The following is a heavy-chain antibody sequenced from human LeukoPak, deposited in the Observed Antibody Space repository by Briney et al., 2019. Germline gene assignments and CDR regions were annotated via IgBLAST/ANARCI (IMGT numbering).Heavy chain of an antibody. J-gene: IGHJ4*02. Sequence: PGRSLRLSCAASGFTLNNYGMHWVRQAPGKGLEWVAVIWYDGSNKYYADSVKGRFTISRDNSKNTLYVQMSSLRAEDTAVYYCARSNNGGWGYCDYWGQGSLVTVSS. V-gene: IGHV3-33*08. CDR1: GFTLNNYG. CDR3: ARSNNGGWGYCDY. D-gene: IGHD3-16*01. CDR2: IWYDGSNK.